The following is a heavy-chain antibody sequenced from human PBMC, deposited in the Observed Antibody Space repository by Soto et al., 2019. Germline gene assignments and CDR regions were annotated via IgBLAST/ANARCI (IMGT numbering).Heavy chain of an antibody. D-gene: IGHD2-2*01. V-gene: IGHV1-46*01. CDR3: AREAGYCISTSCYVLDNWFDP. CDR1: GYTFTSYY. J-gene: IGHJ5*02. CDR2: INPSGGST. Sequence: ASVKVSCKASGYTFTSYYMHWVRQAPGQGLEWMGIINPSGGSTSYAQKFQGRVTMTRDTSTSTVYMELSSLRSEDTAVYYCAREAGYCISTSCYVLDNWFDPWGQGTLVT.